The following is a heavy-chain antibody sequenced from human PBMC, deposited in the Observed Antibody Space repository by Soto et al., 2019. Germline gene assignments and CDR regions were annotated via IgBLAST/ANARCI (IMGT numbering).Heavy chain of an antibody. Sequence: QVQLVESGGGVVQPGRSLRLSCAASGFTFTSYGMHWGRQAPGQGLEWVAVISCDGRNKYYADSVKGRFTISRDNSKNTLYLEMNSLRPEDTAVYYCAKDRGLDLPPYLFHYGMDVWGQGTTVTVSS. V-gene: IGHV3-30*18. J-gene: IGHJ6*02. CDR2: ISCDGRNK. D-gene: IGHD3-10*01. CDR3: AKDRGLDLPPYLFHYGMDV. CDR1: GFTFTSYG.